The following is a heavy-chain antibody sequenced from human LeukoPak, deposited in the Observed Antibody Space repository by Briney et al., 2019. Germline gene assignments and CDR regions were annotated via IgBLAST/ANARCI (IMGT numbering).Heavy chain of an antibody. CDR2: ISWNSGRI. Sequence: GRSVRLSCAASGFTFDDYAMHWVGQAPGKGVEGVSGISWNSGRIVYADSVKGRLTISREKEKNSLYVQMNSLRDEDMALYYCAKGGGTTVTTSDFDYWGQGTLVTVSS. V-gene: IGHV3-9*03. CDR1: GFTFDDYA. D-gene: IGHD4-17*01. CDR3: AKGGGTTVTTSDFDY. J-gene: IGHJ4*02.